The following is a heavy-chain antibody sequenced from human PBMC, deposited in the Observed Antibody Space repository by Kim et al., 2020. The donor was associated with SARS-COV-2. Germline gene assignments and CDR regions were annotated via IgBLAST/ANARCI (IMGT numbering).Heavy chain of an antibody. D-gene: IGHD3-22*01. CDR2: IFYSGTT. V-gene: IGHV4-39*01. J-gene: IGHJ4*02. CDR3: ARVPWHFYDTSGYSGNFEY. Sequence: SETLSLTCTVSGASINSGTYYWGWIRQPPGKGLEWIGNIFYSGTTYYYSSLKSRVTISVDTSKNQFSLKLSSVTAADTAVYFCARVPWHFYDTSGYSGNFEYWGQGTLVTVSS. CDR1: GASINSGTYY.